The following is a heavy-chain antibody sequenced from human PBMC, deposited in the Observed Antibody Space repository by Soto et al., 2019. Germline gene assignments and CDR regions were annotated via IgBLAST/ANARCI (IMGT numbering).Heavy chain of an antibody. CDR2: INPNSDGT. D-gene: IGHD1-20*01. CDR3: ARDEPITGTTPLYYYGMDV. V-gene: IGHV1-2*04. CDR1: GYTFTGYY. Sequence: GASVKVSCKASGYTFTGYYIHWVRQAPGQGLEWMGWINPNSDGTNYARQFQGWVTMTRDTSISTAYMELIRLRSEDTAVYYCARDEPITGTTPLYYYGMDVWGQGTTVTVSS. J-gene: IGHJ6*02.